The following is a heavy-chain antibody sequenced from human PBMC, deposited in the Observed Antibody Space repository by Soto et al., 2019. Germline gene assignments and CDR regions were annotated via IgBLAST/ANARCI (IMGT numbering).Heavy chain of an antibody. J-gene: IGHJ6*02. CDR2: ISGSGGST. D-gene: IGHD6-19*01. V-gene: IGHV3-23*01. CDR1: GFTFSSYA. CDR3: AKGIAVAGGYYYYYGMDV. Sequence: SLRLSCAASGFTFSSYAMSWVRQAPGKGLEWVSAISGSGGSTYYADSVKGRFTISRDNSKNTLYLQMNSLRAEDTAVYYCAKGIAVAGGYYYYYGMDVWGQGTTVTVSS.